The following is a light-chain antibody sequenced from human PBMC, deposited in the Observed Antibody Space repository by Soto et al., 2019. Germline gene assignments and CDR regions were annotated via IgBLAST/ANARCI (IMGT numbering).Light chain of an antibody. CDR3: QQYGSSRT. Sequence: EIVMTQSPATLSVSPGERATLCCRASQSVSSNYLAWYQQKPGQAPRLLIYGASSRATGIPDRFSGSGSGTDFTLTISRLEPEDFAVFYCQQYGSSRTFGQGTKVDI. CDR1: QSVSSNY. V-gene: IGKV3-20*01. CDR2: GAS. J-gene: IGKJ1*01.